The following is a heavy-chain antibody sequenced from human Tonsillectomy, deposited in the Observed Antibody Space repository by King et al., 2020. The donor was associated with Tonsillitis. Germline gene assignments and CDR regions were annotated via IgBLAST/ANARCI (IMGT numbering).Heavy chain of an antibody. D-gene: IGHD3-16*02. CDR3: TRDNEIMITFGGVIVPDY. J-gene: IGHJ4*02. V-gene: IGHV1-2*02. CDR1: GYTFTDYY. CDR2: INPNIGGT. Sequence: QLVQSGAEVKKPGASVKVSCKASGYTFTDYYIHWVRQAPGQGLEWMGWINPNIGGTKYAQKFQGRVTMTRDTSISTAYMGLSRLRSDDTAVYYCTRDNEIMITFGGVIVPDYWGQGTLVTVSS.